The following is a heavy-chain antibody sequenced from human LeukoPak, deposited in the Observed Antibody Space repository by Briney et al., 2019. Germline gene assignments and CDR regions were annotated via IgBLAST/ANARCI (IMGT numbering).Heavy chain of an antibody. D-gene: IGHD3-16*01. J-gene: IGHJ4*02. Sequence: GASVKVSCKASGYTFTSYGISWVRQAPGQGLEWMGWSGAYNGNTNYAQKLQGRVTMTIDTSTSTPYMELRSLRSDDTAVYYCARDRQGGALDYWGQGTLVTVSS. CDR3: ARDRQGGALDY. CDR1: GYTFTSYG. V-gene: IGHV1-18*01. CDR2: SGAYNGNT.